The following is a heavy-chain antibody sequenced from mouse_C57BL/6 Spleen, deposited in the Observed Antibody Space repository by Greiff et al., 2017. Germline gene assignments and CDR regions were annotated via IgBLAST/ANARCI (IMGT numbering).Heavy chain of an antibody. Sequence: DVQLVESGGGLVKPGGSLKLSCAASGFTFSDYGMHWVRQAPEKGLEWVAYISSGSSTIYYADTVKGRFTISRDNARNTPFLQMTSLRSEDTAMYYGARPDGYYIAWLAYWGQGTLVTVSA. J-gene: IGHJ3*01. CDR3: ARPDGYYIAWLAY. D-gene: IGHD2-3*01. CDR2: ISSGSSTI. V-gene: IGHV5-17*01. CDR1: GFTFSDYG.